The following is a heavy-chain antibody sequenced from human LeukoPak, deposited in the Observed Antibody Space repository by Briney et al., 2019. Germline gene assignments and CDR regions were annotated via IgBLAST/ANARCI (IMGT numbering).Heavy chain of an antibody. CDR3: MSTSNWGSVIFDY. Sequence: PGGSLRLSCAASGFTFDDYAMHWVRQTPGKGLEWIGYIYYSVSTNHNPSLKSRVTISVDTSKNQFSLKLNSVTAADTAVYYCMSTSNWGSVIFDYWGQGALVAVSS. J-gene: IGHJ4*02. V-gene: IGHV4-59*01. CDR1: GFTFDDYA. CDR2: IYYSVST. D-gene: IGHD7-27*01.